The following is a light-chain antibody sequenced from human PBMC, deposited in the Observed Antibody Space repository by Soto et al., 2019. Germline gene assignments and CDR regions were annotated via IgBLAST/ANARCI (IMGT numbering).Light chain of an antibody. CDR3: QQSFGTTWT. J-gene: IGKJ1*01. V-gene: IGKV1-39*01. CDR2: AAS. Sequence: DIQMTQSPSSLSASVGDTVTITCRASQTILTYLNWYQQKPDKAPKLLIYAASSLQSGVPSRFSGGASATDFTITISSLQPEDFATYYCQQSFGTTWTFGRGNKVDIK. CDR1: QTILTY.